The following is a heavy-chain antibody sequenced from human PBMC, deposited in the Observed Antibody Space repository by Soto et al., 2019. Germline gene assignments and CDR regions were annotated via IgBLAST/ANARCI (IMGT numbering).Heavy chain of an antibody. Sequence: QVQLVQSGAVVKKPGASVKVSCKASGYTLTSCNINWVRQAPGQGLEWMGWMETNSGDTGNTQKFQGRVTMTRDISRGTAYMELSNLRSEDTAVYYCARQGSQYGSGNYVHWGQGTLVTVSS. CDR1: GYTLTSCN. V-gene: IGHV1-8*01. CDR2: METNSGDT. CDR3: ARQGSQYGSGNYVH. D-gene: IGHD3-10*01. J-gene: IGHJ4*02.